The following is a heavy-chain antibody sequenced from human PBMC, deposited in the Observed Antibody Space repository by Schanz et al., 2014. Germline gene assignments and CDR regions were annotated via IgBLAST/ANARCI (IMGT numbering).Heavy chain of an antibody. CDR2: INTGSGDT. J-gene: IGHJ4*02. Sequence: QIQLVQSGPEVKKPGATVKVSCKASGYIFINSGISWVRQAPGQRLEWMGWINTGSGDTKYSQNFQGRVTITRDTSASTAYMELSSLRSDDTAVYSCARGIGGYGANNYFDYWGQGTLVTVSS. CDR1: GYIFINSG. CDR3: ARGIGGYGANNYFDY. D-gene: IGHD5-12*01. V-gene: IGHV1-3*04.